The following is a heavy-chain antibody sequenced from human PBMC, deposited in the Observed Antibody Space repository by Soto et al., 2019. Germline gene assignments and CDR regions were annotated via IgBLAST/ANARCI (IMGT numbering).Heavy chain of an antibody. CDR2: IIPIFGTA. Sequence: SVKVSCKASGGTFSSYAISWVRQAPGQGLEWMGGIIPIFGTANYAQKFQGRVTITADKSTSTAYMELSSLRSEDTAVYYCARILTYYYDSSGYNFHYWGQGTLVTV. CDR1: GGTFSSYA. J-gene: IGHJ4*02. CDR3: ARILTYYYDSSGYNFHY. V-gene: IGHV1-69*06. D-gene: IGHD3-22*01.